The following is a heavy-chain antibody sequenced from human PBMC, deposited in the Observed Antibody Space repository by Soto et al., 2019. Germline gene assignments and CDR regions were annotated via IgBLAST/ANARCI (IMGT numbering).Heavy chain of an antibody. CDR2: ISYNGMNE. V-gene: IGHV3-30*18. CDR3: AKDTVQLGVPFAY. CDR1: GFTFSRYG. J-gene: IGHJ4*02. D-gene: IGHD3-10*01. Sequence: QLQLVESGGGVVQPGGSLRLSCAASGFTFSRYGMHWVRQAPGKGLEWVAVISYNGMNEYYADSVKGRFTITRDNSKNTLHLQMNSLRAEDTAVYYCAKDTVQLGVPFAYWGQGTLVTVSS.